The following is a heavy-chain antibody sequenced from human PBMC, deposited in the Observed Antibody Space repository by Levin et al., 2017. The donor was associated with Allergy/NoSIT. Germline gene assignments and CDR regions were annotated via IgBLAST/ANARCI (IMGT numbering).Heavy chain of an antibody. J-gene: IGHJ6*02. CDR2: ISYDGSDK. D-gene: IGHD6-19*01. Sequence: HPGGSLRLSCAASGFTFSRYAMHWVRQAPGKGLEWVAVISYDGSDKKYADSVKGRFPISRDNSKNTLYLQMNSLRGEDTAVYYCAKVEGDQQSLSYGMDVWGQGTTGTVSS. CDR1: GFTFSRYA. CDR3: AKVEGDQQSLSYGMDV. V-gene: IGHV3-30*18.